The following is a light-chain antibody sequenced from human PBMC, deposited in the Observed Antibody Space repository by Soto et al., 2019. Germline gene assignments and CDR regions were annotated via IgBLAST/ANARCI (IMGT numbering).Light chain of an antibody. Sequence: DIQMTQSPSSLSASVGYRVTITCRASQSISSYLNWYQQKPGKAPKLLIYAASSLQSGVPSRFSGSGSGTDFTLTISSLQPEDFATYYCQQSYSTPRDTFGQGTRLEIK. J-gene: IGKJ5*01. V-gene: IGKV1-39*01. CDR2: AAS. CDR3: QQSYSTPRDT. CDR1: QSISSY.